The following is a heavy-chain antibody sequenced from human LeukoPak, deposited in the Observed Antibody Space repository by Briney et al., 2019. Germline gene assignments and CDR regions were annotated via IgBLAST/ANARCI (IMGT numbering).Heavy chain of an antibody. CDR1: GYTFTSYG. V-gene: IGHV1-18*01. CDR3: ARGLGSGGWPRVADAFDI. J-gene: IGHJ3*02. CDR2: ISAYNGNT. D-gene: IGHD6-19*01. Sequence: ASVKVSCKASGYTFTSYGISWVRQAPGQGLEWMGWISAYNGNTNYAQKLQGRVTITTDTSTSTAYMELRSLRSDDTAVYHCARGLGSGGWPRVADAFDIWGQGTIVTVSS.